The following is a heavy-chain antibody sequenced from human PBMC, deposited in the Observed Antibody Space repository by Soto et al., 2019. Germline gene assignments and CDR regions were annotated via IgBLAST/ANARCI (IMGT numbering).Heavy chain of an antibody. CDR1: GGSISSSSYY. J-gene: IGHJ5*02. CDR2: IYYSGST. CDR3: ASQYSSSWYNRWFDP. Sequence: SETLSLTCTVSGGSISSSSYYWGWIRQPPGKGLEWIGSIYYSGSTYYNPSLKSRVTISVDTSKNQFSRKLSSVTAADTAVYYCASQYSSSWYNRWFDPWGQGTLVTVSS. D-gene: IGHD6-13*01. V-gene: IGHV4-39*01.